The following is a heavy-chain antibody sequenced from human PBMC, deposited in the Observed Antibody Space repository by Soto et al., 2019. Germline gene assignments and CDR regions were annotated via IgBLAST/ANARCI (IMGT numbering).Heavy chain of an antibody. Sequence: QVQLQQWGAGLLKPSETLSLTCAVYGGSLSGFYWSWIRQSPIKGLERIGEIKHSGSTTYNPSLKSRVTISLDTSKNQFSLKLNSVTAADTAVYYCTRGPPITRMDVWCQGTTVTVSS. CDR3: TRGPPITRMDV. CDR1: GGSLSGFY. J-gene: IGHJ6*02. CDR2: IKHSGST. V-gene: IGHV4-34*01. D-gene: IGHD3-3*01.